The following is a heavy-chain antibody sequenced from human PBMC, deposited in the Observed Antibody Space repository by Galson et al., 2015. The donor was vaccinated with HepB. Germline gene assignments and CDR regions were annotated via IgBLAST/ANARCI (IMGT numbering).Heavy chain of an antibody. CDR1: GGSISSGDYY. V-gene: IGHV4-30-4*01. D-gene: IGHD1-14*01. CDR3: ARERGGLDNPNWFDP. J-gene: IGHJ5*02. CDR2: IYYSGST. Sequence: TLSLTCTVSGGSISSGDYYWSWIRQPPGKGLEWIGYIYYSGSTYYNPSLKSRVNISVDTSKNQFSLKLNSVTAADTAVYYCARERGGLDNPNWFDPWGQGTLVTVSS.